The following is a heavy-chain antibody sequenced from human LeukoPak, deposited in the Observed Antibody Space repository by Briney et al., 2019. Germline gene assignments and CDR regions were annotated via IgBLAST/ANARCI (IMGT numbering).Heavy chain of an antibody. CDR2: IHYTGST. CDR1: GGSISIGDFY. V-gene: IGHV4-39*01. D-gene: IGHD3-22*01. Sequence: SETLSLTCSVSGGSISIGDFYWGWIRQPPGKGLEWIGNIHYTGSTFYKSSLKSRLTISVDTSKNQFSLKLSSVTAADTAVYYCARHRTYDSTDPWGQGTLVTVSS. CDR3: ARHRTYDSTDP. J-gene: IGHJ5*02.